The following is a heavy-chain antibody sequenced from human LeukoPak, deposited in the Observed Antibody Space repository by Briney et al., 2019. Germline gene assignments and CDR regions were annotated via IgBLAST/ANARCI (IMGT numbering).Heavy chain of an antibody. CDR2: IYTSGST. Sequence: SETLSLTCTVSGGSISSYYWSWIRQPAGKGLEWIGRIYTSGSTNFNPSLKSRVTISVDTSKNQFSLKLSSVTAADTAVYYCARARTYSSLLEWFDYWGQGTLVTVSS. J-gene: IGHJ4*02. D-gene: IGHD3-3*01. CDR3: ARARTYSSLLEWFDY. CDR1: GGSISSYY. V-gene: IGHV4-4*07.